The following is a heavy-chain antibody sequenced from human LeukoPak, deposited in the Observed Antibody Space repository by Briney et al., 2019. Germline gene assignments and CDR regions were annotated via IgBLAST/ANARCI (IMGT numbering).Heavy chain of an antibody. CDR2: MYYSGST. V-gene: IGHV4-59*08. D-gene: IGHD2-21*01. Sequence: PSETLSLTCTVSGGSISSYYWSWIRQPPGRGLEWIAYMYYSGSTNYNPSLQSRVTISGDTSKNQFSLKLTSVTAADTAVYYCARSTKTAAAGGDYNYFYYRMDVWGQGTTVTGSS. CDR1: GGSISSYY. J-gene: IGHJ6*02. CDR3: ARSTKTAAAGGDYNYFYYRMDV.